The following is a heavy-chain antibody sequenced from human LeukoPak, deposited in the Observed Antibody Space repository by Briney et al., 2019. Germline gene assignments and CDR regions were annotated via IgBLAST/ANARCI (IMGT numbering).Heavy chain of an antibody. CDR2: ISGRSSSV. CDR3: AREAPWGYCSSSTCCFDY. D-gene: IGHD2-2*01. J-gene: IGHJ4*02. CDR1: GFTFSRHS. Sequence: GGSLRLSCAASGFTFSRHSMSWVRQAPGKGLEWVSFISGRSSSVYYADSVKGRFTISRDNAKNSMYLQMSGLRAEDTAVYYCAREAPWGYCSSSTCCFDYWGQGTLVTVSS. V-gene: IGHV3-48*01.